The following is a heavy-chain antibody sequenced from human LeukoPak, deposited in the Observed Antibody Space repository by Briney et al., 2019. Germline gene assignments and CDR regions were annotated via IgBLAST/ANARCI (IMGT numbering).Heavy chain of an antibody. Sequence: GGSLRLSCAASGFTFSSYSMNWVRQAPGKGLEWVSYISSSSSTIYYADSVKGRFTISRDNSKNTLYLQMNSLRAEDTAVYYCAKGYLRVVYWGQGTLVTVSS. D-gene: IGHD5/OR15-5a*01. CDR3: AKGYLRVVY. CDR1: GFTFSSYS. J-gene: IGHJ4*02. V-gene: IGHV3-48*01. CDR2: ISSSSSTI.